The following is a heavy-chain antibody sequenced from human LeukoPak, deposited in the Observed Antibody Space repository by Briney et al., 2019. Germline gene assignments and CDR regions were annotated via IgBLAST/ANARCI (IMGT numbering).Heavy chain of an antibody. D-gene: IGHD4-23*01. V-gene: IGHV3-30*18. J-gene: IGHJ4*02. CDR3: AKGPTTVVFPLFDY. CDR2: ISYDGSNK. CDR1: GFTFSSYG. Sequence: PGGSLRLSCAASGFTFSSYGMHWVRQAPGKGLEWVAVISYDGSNKYYADSVKGRFTISRDNSKNTLYLQMNSLRAEDTAVYYCAKGPTTVVFPLFDYWGQGTLVTVSS.